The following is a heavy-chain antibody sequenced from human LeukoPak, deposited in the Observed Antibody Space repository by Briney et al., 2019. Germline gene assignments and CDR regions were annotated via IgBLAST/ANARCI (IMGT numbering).Heavy chain of an antibody. Sequence: SETLSLTCAVYGGSFSGYYWSWIRQPPGKGLEWIGEINHSGSTNYNPSLKSRVTISVDTSKNQFSLKLSSVTAADTAVYYCASLRRWFGELLAYGMDVWGQGTTVTVSS. CDR3: ASLRRWFGELLAYGMDV. J-gene: IGHJ6*02. V-gene: IGHV4-34*01. CDR1: GGSFSGYY. D-gene: IGHD3-10*01. CDR2: INHSGST.